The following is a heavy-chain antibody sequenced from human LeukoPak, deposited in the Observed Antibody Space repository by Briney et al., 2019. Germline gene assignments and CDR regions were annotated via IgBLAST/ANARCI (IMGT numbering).Heavy chain of an antibody. D-gene: IGHD6-6*01. CDR2: IIPIFGTA. J-gene: IGHJ4*02. V-gene: IGHV1-69*13. CDR3: ARVPYRSSSSGFIDY. Sequence: ASVKVSCKASGGTFSSYAISWVRQAPGQGLEWMGGIIPIFGTANYAQKFQGRVTITADESTSTAYMELSSLRSEDTAVYYCARVPYRSSSSGFIDYWGQGTLVTVPS. CDR1: GGTFSSYA.